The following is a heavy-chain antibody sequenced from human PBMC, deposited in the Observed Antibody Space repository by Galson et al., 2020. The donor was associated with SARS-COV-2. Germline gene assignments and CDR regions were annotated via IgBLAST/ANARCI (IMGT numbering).Heavy chain of an antibody. CDR3: ARGIGHDSSGYYYHYFDY. CDR1: GFTFSRYD. D-gene: IGHD3-22*01. Sequence: GESLKISCEASGFTFSRYDMHWVRQDTGKGLEWVSGIGTAGDTYYSDSVKGRFSISREDAKNSFYLQMNSLRAGDTAVYYCARGIGHDSSGYYYHYFDYWGQGALVTVSS. V-gene: IGHV3-13*01. CDR2: IGTAGDT. J-gene: IGHJ4*02.